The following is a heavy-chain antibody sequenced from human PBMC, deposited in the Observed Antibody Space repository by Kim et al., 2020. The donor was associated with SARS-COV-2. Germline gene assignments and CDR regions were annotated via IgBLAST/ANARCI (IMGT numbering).Heavy chain of an antibody. CDR1: GLSIGSTSYY. Sequence: SETLSLTCTVSGLSIGSTSYYWGWIRQPPGKGLEWIGSVYYSGSPYYNPSLKSRVTISVDTSKNQFSLKLNSVTAADTAVYYCARVVSARPDSWCQGTLV. V-gene: IGHV4-39*01. J-gene: IGHJ4*02. D-gene: IGHD6-6*01. CDR2: VYYSGSP. CDR3: ARVVSARPDS.